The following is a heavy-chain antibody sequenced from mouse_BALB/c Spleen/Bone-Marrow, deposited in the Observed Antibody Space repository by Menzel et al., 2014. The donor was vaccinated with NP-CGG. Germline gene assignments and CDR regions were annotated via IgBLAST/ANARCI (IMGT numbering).Heavy chain of an antibody. J-gene: IGHJ2*01. CDR2: IDPANGNT. D-gene: IGHD2-2*01. V-gene: IGHV14-3*02. CDR3: ASYVYGYYFDY. Sequence: VQLQQPGAELVKPGASVKLSCTASGFNIKDTYMHWVKQRPEQGLEWIGRIDPANGNTKYDPKFQGKATITADTSSNTAYLQLNSLTSEDTAVYYCASYVYGYYFDYWGQGTTLTVSS. CDR1: GFNIKDTY.